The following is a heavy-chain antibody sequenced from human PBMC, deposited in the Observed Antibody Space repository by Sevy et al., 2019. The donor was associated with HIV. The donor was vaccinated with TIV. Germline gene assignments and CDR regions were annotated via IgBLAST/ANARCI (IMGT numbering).Heavy chain of an antibody. CDR3: VRVLWDVLVVPAATPSPWLDS. J-gene: IGHJ5*01. V-gene: IGHV3-7*01. Sequence: GGSLRLSCAASGFTFDTFWMGWVRQAPGRGLEWVASIDPRGNERDYLDSLMGRFTITRDNAKNSLYLQMHSLKGGDTALYYCVRVLWDVLVVPAATPSPWLDSWGQGTLVTVSS. CDR1: GFTFDTFW. D-gene: IGHD3-16*02. CDR2: IDPRGNER.